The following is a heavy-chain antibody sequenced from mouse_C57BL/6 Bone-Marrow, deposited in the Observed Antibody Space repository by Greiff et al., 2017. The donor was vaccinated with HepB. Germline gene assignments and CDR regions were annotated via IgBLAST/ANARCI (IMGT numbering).Heavy chain of an antibody. Sequence: VKLQESGPGLVQPSQSLSITCTVSGFSLTSYGVHWVRQSPGKGLEWLGVIWSGGSTDYNAAFISRLSISKDNSKSQVFFKMNSLQADDTAIYYCARISRPFAYWGQGTLVTVSA. CDR3: ARISRPFAY. V-gene: IGHV2-2*01. CDR2: IWSGGST. CDR1: GFSLTSYG. J-gene: IGHJ3*01.